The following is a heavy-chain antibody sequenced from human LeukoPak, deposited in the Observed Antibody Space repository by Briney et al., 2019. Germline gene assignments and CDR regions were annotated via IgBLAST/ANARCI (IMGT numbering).Heavy chain of an antibody. Sequence: GASVKVSCKASGYTFTSYGISWVRQAPGQGLEWMGWISAYNGNTNHAQKLQGRVTMTTDTSTSTAYMELRSLRSDDTAVYYCARDRVEYYYDSSGYRSLFDYWGQGTLVTVSS. CDR2: ISAYNGNT. D-gene: IGHD3-22*01. J-gene: IGHJ4*02. V-gene: IGHV1-18*01. CDR1: GYTFTSYG. CDR3: ARDRVEYYYDSSGYRSLFDY.